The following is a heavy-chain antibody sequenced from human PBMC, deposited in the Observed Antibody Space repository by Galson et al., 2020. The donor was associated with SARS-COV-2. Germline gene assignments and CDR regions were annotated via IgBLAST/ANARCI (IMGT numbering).Heavy chain of an antibody. D-gene: IGHD1-26*01. Sequence: KVSCQGSGYSFTTYGISWVRQMPGKGLEWMGRIDPSDSYTKYSPSFQGHVTISTDKSINTAYLQWSSLKASDTAMYYCARRGPWELVSGLDYWGQGTLVTVST. CDR2: IDPSDSYT. J-gene: IGHJ4*02. CDR1: GYSFTTYG. CDR3: ARRGPWELVSGLDY. V-gene: IGHV5-10-1*01.